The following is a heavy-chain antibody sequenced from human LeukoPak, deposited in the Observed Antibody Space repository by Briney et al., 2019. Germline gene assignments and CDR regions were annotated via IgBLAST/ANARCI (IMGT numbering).Heavy chain of an antibody. Sequence: PGGSLGLSCAASGFTFSSHWMHWVRQAPGKGLVWVSRINYDGSITNYADSVKGRFTISRDNAKNTLYLQMDSLRDEDTAMYYCARDAVGATPIDYWGQGTLVTVSS. CDR1: GFTFSSHW. V-gene: IGHV3-74*01. CDR3: ARDAVGATPIDY. D-gene: IGHD1-26*01. CDR2: INYDGSIT. J-gene: IGHJ4*02.